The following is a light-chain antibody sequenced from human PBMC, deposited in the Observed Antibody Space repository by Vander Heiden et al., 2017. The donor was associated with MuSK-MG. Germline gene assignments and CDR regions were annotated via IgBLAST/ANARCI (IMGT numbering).Light chain of an antibody. V-gene: IGKV3-11*01. Sequence: EIVLTQSPATLSLSPGESPTLSCRASQSISSYLAWYQQKPGQAPRLLIYDGSNRATGIPARFSGSGSGTDFTLTISSLEPEDFAVYYCQQRSNGPPGYTFGQGTKLEIK. J-gene: IGKJ2*01. CDR2: DGS. CDR1: QSISSY. CDR3: QQRSNGPPGYT.